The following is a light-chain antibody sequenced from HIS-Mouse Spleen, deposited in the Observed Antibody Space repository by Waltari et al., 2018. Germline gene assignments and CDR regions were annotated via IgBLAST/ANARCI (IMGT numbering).Light chain of an antibody. Sequence: QSVLTQPPSVSEAPRQRVTISCSGSSSNIGNNAVNWYQQLPGKAPKLLIYYDDMPPSGFSDRFSGSKSGPSASLAISGLQSEDEADYYCAAWDDSLNGPVFGGGTKLTVL. CDR3: AAWDDSLNGPV. CDR1: SSNIGNNA. V-gene: IGLV1-36*01. CDR2: YDD. J-gene: IGLJ3*02.